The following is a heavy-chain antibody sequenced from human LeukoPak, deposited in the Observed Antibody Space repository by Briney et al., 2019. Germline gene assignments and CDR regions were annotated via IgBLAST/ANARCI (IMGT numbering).Heavy chain of an antibody. CDR3: ARGGYSGYDFGVADY. Sequence: SETLSLTCTVSGGSISSSSYYWGWIRQPPGKGLEWIGSIYYSGSTYYNPSLKSRVTISVDTSKNQFSLKLSSVTAADTAVYYCARGGYSGYDFGVADYWGQGTLVTVS. CDR1: GGSISSSSYY. CDR2: IYYSGST. J-gene: IGHJ4*02. D-gene: IGHD5-12*01. V-gene: IGHV4-39*01.